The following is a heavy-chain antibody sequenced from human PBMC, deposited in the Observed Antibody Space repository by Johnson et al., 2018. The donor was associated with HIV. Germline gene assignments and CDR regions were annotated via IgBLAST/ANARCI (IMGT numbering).Heavy chain of an antibody. CDR1: GFTFSDYY. J-gene: IGHJ3*02. Sequence: QMQLVESGGGLVKPGGSLGLSCAASGFTFSDYYMSWIRQAPGKELEYVSAISGSGGSTYDADPVKGRFTIARDNSKNALYLQMNSLKVEDTAVYYCARDKGSWFDDAFDIWGQGTMVTVSS. V-gene: IGHV3-11*04. CDR3: ARDKGSWFDDAFDI. D-gene: IGHD6-13*01. CDR2: ISGSGGST.